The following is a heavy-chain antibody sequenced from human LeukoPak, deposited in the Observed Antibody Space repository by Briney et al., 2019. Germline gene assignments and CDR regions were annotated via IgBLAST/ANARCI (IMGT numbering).Heavy chain of an antibody. D-gene: IGHD5-18*01. CDR3: ARGTGEGYTYGRYYFDY. V-gene: IGHV1-2*02. Sequence: ASVKVSCKASGYTFIAYYVHWVRQAPGQGLEWIGWINPNSGVTDYAQNFQGRVTMTRDTSISTAYVELSRLRSDDTAVYYCARGTGEGYTYGRYYFDYWGQGTLVTVSS. J-gene: IGHJ4*02. CDR1: GYTFIAYY. CDR2: INPNSGVT.